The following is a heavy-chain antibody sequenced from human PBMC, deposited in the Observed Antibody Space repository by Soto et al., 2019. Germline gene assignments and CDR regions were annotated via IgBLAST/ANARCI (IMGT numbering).Heavy chain of an antibody. CDR2: IWYDGTNK. CDR1: GFTFSSYG. Sequence: QVQLVESGGGVVQPGRSLRLSCAASGFTFSSYGMHWVRQAPGKGLEWVAVIWYDGTNKYYADSVKGRFTISRDNSKNTLYLQMHSLRAEDTAVYYCARDRGDRCGNRYYYGMDVWGQGTTVTVSS. D-gene: IGHD2-15*01. CDR3: ARDRGDRCGNRYYYGMDV. V-gene: IGHV3-33*01. J-gene: IGHJ6*02.